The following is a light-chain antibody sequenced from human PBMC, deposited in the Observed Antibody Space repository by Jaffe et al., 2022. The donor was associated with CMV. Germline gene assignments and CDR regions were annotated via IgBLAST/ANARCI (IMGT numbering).Light chain of an antibody. CDR3: VEGIHLPPA. V-gene: IGKV2-29*02. Sequence: DVVLTQTPLSLAVTPGQPASISCKSSQSLLHTNGKTYLYWYVQRPGQSPQPLIYELSRRFSGVPDRFSGSGSGTNFTLTISRAETEDVGIYYCVEGIHLPPAFGGGTKVEIK. CDR2: ELS. CDR1: QSLLHTNGKTY. J-gene: IGKJ4*01.